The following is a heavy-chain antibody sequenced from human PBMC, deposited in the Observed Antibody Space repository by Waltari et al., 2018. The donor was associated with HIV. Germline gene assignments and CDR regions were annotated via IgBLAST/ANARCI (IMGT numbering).Heavy chain of an antibody. CDR2: ISGRGDRT. CDR3: AKALRDDYNAFEY. J-gene: IGHJ4*02. CDR1: GFHFNSSA. D-gene: IGHD4-4*01. Sequence: EVQLLASGGGLVQPGGSLIRSSAASGFHFNSSAINWVRQAPGKGLEWVSGISGRGDRTPYADSVKGRFIISRDNSRNLVHLQMNSLRVEDTAVYFCAKALRDDYNAFEYWGQGTLVTASS. V-gene: IGHV3-23*01.